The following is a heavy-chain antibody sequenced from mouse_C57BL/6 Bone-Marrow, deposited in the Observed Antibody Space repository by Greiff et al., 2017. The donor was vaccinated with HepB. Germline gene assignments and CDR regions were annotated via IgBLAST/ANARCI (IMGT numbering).Heavy chain of an antibody. CDR2: INYDGSST. CDR1: GFTFSDYY. D-gene: IGHD1-1*01. Sequence: EVQLVESEGGLVQPGSSMKLSCTASGFTFSDYYMAWVRQVPEKGLEWVANINYDGSSTYYLDSLKSRFIISRDNAKNILYLQMSSLKSEDTATYYCARDSPPYYGSSYWYFDVWGTGTTVTVSS. CDR3: ARDSPPYYGSSYWYFDV. J-gene: IGHJ1*03. V-gene: IGHV5-16*01.